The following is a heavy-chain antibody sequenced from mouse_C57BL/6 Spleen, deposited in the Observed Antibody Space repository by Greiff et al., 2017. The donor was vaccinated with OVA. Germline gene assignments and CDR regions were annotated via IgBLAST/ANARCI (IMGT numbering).Heavy chain of an antibody. CDR1: GYAFSSYW. D-gene: IGHD2-2*01. CDR2: IYPGDGDT. V-gene: IGHV1-80*01. Sequence: VQLQQSGAELVKPGASVKISCKASGYAFSSYWMNWVKQRPGKGLEWIGQIYPGDGDTNYNGKFKGKATLTADKSSSTAYMQLSSLTSEDSAVYFCARREGYYYAMDYWGQGTSVTVSS. CDR3: ARREGYYYAMDY. J-gene: IGHJ4*01.